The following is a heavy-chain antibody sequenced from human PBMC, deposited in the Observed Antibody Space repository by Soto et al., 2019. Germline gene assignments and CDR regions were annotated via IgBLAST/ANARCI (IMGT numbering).Heavy chain of an antibody. D-gene: IGHD3-22*01. CDR1: GFTFSSYG. CDR2: IWYDGSNK. J-gene: IGHJ6*02. V-gene: IGHV3-33*01. Sequence: GGSLRLSCAASGFTFSSYGMHWVRQAPGKGLEWVAVIWYDGSNKYYADSVKGRFTISRDNSKNTLYLQMNSLRAEDTAVYYCASYRSMRRNYYGMDGWGQGTTVTVSS. CDR3: ASYRSMRRNYYGMDG.